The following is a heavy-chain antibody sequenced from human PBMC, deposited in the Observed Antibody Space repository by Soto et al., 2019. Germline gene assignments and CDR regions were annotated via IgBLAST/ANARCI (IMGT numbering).Heavy chain of an antibody. CDR2: IWHDGSNK. D-gene: IGHD2-8*01. J-gene: IGHJ6*03. Sequence: QVQLVESGGGVVQPGRYLRLSCAASGFSFTGHGMHWVRQAPGKGLEWLAMIWHDGSNKNYAQSVQGRFTISRDNSNSTLYIQMNSLRDDDTAVYHCARGRMDYFSYMAVWGKGTAVTVSS. V-gene: IGHV3-33*01. CDR3: ARGRMDYFSYMAV. CDR1: GFSFTGHG.